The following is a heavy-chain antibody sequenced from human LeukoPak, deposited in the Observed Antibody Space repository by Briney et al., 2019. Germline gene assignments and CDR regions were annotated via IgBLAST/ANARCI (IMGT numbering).Heavy chain of an antibody. D-gene: IGHD3-9*01. J-gene: IGHJ4*02. Sequence: PGGSLRLSCAASGFTFSSYAMNWVRQAPGKGLEWVSTIGASYGSTYYADSVKGRFTISRDNSKDTLYLQMSSLRAEDTALYYCAKDLPGYSAPEYWGQGTLVTVSS. CDR2: IGASYGST. CDR1: GFTFSSYA. V-gene: IGHV3-23*01. CDR3: AKDLPGYSAPEY.